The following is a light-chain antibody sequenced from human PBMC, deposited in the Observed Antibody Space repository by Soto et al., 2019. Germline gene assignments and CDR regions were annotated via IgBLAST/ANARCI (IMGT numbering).Light chain of an antibody. J-gene: IGKJ5*01. V-gene: IGKV3-11*01. Sequence: EIVLTQSPATLSLSPGERATLSCRASQRVSSYLAWYQQKPGQAPRLLIYDVSNWATGIPARFSGSGSGTDYTLTISSLEPEDFAVYYCQQRSNWPPSITVGQGTRLEIK. CDR3: QQRSNWPPSIT. CDR2: DVS. CDR1: QRVSSY.